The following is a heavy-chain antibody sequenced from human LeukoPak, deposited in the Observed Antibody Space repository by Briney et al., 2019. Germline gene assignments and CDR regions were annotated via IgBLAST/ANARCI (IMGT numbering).Heavy chain of an antibody. CDR3: ARGRTSGSYFSFDI. Sequence: GGSLRPSCAASGFTFSSYAMHWVRQAPGKGLEWVAVISYDGSNKYYADSVKGRFTISRDNSKNTLYLQMNSLRAEDTAVYYCARGRTSGSYFSFDIWGQGTMVTVSS. J-gene: IGHJ3*02. CDR2: ISYDGSNK. D-gene: IGHD1-26*01. CDR1: GFTFSSYA. V-gene: IGHV3-30-3*01.